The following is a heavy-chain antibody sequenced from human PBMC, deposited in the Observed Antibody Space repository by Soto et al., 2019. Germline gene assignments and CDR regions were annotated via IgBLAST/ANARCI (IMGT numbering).Heavy chain of an antibody. CDR2: ISYDGSNK. J-gene: IGHJ6*02. CDR1: GFTFSSYA. CDR3: ARVKSRSWYGLDGPYYYGMDV. V-gene: IGHV3-30-3*01. D-gene: IGHD6-13*01. Sequence: QVQLVESGGGVVQPGRSLRLSCAASGFTFSSYAMHWVRQAPGKGLEWVAVISYDGSNKYYADSVKGRFTISRDNSKNTLYLQMNSLRAEDTAVYYCARVKSRSWYGLDGPYYYGMDVWGQGTTVTVSS.